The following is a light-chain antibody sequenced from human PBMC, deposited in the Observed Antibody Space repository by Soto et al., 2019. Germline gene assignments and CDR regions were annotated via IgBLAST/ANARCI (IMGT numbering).Light chain of an antibody. V-gene: IGKV3-20*01. J-gene: IGKJ1*01. CDR3: QQYSSTSWR. Sequence: EIVLTQSPGTLSLSPGERTTLSCRASQSISSSYLAWYQQRPGQAPRLLVYGASSRATGIPDRFSGSGSGTDFTLTISRLEPEDLGLDYCQQYSSTSWRLGQEPKVDSK. CDR1: QSISSSY. CDR2: GAS.